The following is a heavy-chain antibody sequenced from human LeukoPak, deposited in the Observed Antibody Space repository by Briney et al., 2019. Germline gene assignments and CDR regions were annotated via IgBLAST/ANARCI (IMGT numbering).Heavy chain of an antibody. CDR1: GGSFSGYY. CDR2: INHSGST. J-gene: IGHJ6*03. Sequence: PSETLSLTCAVYGGSFSGYYWSWIRQPPGKGLEWIGEINHSGSTNYNPSLKSRVTISVDTSKNQFSLKLSSVTAADTAVYYCAREDRGWSLPVDYYYYMDVWGKGTTVTVSS. D-gene: IGHD6-19*01. V-gene: IGHV4-34*01. CDR3: AREDRGWSLPVDYYYYMDV.